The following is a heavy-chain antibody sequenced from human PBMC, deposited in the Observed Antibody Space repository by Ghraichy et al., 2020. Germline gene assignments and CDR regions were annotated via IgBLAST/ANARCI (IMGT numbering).Heavy chain of an antibody. Sequence: GGSLRLSCAASGFTFSSYAMSWVRQAPGKGLEWVSAISGSGGSTYYADSVKGRFTISRDNSKNTLYLQMNSLRAEDTAVYYCAKDRRLGGITMIVVVDLFDYWGQGTLVTVSS. CDR2: ISGSGGST. CDR3: AKDRRLGGITMIVVVDLFDY. V-gene: IGHV3-23*01. D-gene: IGHD3-22*01. CDR1: GFTFSSYA. J-gene: IGHJ4*02.